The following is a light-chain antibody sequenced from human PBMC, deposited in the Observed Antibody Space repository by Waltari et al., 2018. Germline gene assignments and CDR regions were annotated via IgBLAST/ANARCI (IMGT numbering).Light chain of an antibody. CDR1: QSVSSN. J-gene: IGKJ2*01. V-gene: IGKV3-15*01. CDR2: GAS. CDR3: QQYNNWPPYT. Sequence: EIVMTQSPATLSVSPGERATLSCRASQSVSSNLAWYQQTPGQAPRLLIYGASTRATGIPDRFSGSESGTEFTLTISSLQSEEFAVYYCQQYNNWPPYTFGQGTKLEIK.